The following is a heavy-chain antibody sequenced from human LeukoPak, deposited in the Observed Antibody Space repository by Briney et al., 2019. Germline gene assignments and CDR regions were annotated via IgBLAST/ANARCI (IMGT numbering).Heavy chain of an antibody. CDR1: GYSISSGYY. CDR3: ARNTGYSSKNRPFDAFDI. V-gene: IGHV4-38-2*02. D-gene: IGHD6-13*01. Sequence: SETLSLTCTVSGYSISSGYYWGWIRQPPGKGLEWIGSIYHSGSTYYNPSLKSRVTISVDTSKNQFSLKLSSVTAADTAVYYCARNTGYSSKNRPFDAFDIWGQGTMVTVSS. J-gene: IGHJ3*02. CDR2: IYHSGST.